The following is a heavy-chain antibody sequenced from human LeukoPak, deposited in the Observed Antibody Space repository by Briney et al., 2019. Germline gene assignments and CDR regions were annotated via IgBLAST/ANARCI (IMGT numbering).Heavy chain of an antibody. CDR2: FDPEDGET. CDR3: ARDRAYFDY. CDR1: GYTLTELS. J-gene: IGHJ4*02. V-gene: IGHV1-24*01. Sequence: ASVKVSCKVSGYTLTELSMHWVRPAPGKGLEWMGGFDPEDGETIYAQKFQGRVTMTRDTSTSTVYMELSSLRSEDTAVCYCARDRAYFDYWGQGTLVTVPS.